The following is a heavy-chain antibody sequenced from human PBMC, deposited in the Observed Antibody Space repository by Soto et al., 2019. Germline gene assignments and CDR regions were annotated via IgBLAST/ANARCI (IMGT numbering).Heavy chain of an antibody. CDR1: GGTFSSYA. D-gene: IGHD5-18*01. V-gene: IGHV1-69*06. CDR2: IIPIFGTT. Sequence: QVQLVQSGAEVKKPGSSVKVSCKASGGTFSSYAISWVRQAPGQGLEWMGGIIPIFGTTNYAQKFQGRVTITADKSTSTAYMELSSLRSEDTAVYYCARDSGLYSYGSNWFDPWGQGTLVTVSS. CDR3: ARDSGLYSYGSNWFDP. J-gene: IGHJ5*02.